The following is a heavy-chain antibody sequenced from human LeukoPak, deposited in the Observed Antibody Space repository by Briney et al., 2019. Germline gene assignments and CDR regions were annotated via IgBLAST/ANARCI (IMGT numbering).Heavy chain of an antibody. D-gene: IGHD2-15*01. J-gene: IGHJ4*02. V-gene: IGHV3-7*05. Sequence: GGSLGLSCVASGFTFSAYWMSWVRQAPGKGLEWVANIKQDGSEKYYVDSVKGRFTISRDNAKNSVYLQMNSLRAEDTALYYCAANGSPFDFWGQGILVTVSS. CDR2: IKQDGSEK. CDR1: GFTFSAYW. CDR3: AANGSPFDF.